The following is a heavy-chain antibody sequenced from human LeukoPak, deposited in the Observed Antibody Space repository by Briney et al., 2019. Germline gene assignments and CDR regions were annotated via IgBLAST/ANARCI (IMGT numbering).Heavy chain of an antibody. CDR1: GDTFSSYY. V-gene: IGHV1-46*01. CDR3: ARGRHYYESSDYYYEGDAFDV. CDR2: INPSGGSI. Sequence: ASVKVSCKASGDTFSSYYMHWVRQAPGQGLEWMGIINPSGGSISYAQKFQGRVTMTRDMSTSTVYMELSSLRSEDTAVYYCARGRHYYESSDYYYEGDAFDVWGKGTTVTVSS. D-gene: IGHD3-22*01. J-gene: IGHJ6*04.